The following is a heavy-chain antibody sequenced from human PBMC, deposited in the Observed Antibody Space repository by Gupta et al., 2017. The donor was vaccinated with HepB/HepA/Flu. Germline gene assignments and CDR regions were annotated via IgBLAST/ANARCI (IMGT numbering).Heavy chain of an antibody. CDR1: GFNFIPYG. CDR3: ARDHCTTTSCSHYYFDF. Sequence: QVQLVESGGGVVQPGRSLRLSCAASGFNFIPYGMHWVRQAPGKGLEWVALILYDGSNKYFADSVKGRFTISRDNSKDTLYLQMNSLRPEDTAVYYCARDHCTTTSCSHYYFDFWGQGTLVTVSS. D-gene: IGHD2-2*01. V-gene: IGHV3-30*03. J-gene: IGHJ4*02. CDR2: ILYDGSNK.